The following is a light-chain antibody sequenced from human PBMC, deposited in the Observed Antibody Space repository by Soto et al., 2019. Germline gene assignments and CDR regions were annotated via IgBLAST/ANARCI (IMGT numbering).Light chain of an antibody. CDR3: QQSYSAPT. J-gene: IGKJ4*01. V-gene: IGKV1-39*01. Sequence: DIQMTQSPSSLFASVGDRVTITCRTSQPINIYLNWYQHKPGKAPKLLIYAASSLQSGVPSRFSGSGSGADFTLTISSLQPEDFATYYCQQSYSAPTFGGGTKVEIK. CDR2: AAS. CDR1: QPINIY.